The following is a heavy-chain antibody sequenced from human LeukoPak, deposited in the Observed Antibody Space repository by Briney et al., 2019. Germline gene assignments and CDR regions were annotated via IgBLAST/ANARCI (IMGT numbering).Heavy chain of an antibody. D-gene: IGHD7-27*01. Sequence: SETLALTCTVSGGSISGYYWSWIRQPPGKGLEWIGYIDYSGSSNSNPSLRSRATISVDTSKNQFSLKANSVTAADTAVYYCARGRVPGDYWGQGTLVTVSS. CDR2: IDYSGSS. J-gene: IGHJ4*02. V-gene: IGHV4-59*01. CDR3: ARGRVPGDY. CDR1: GGSISGYY.